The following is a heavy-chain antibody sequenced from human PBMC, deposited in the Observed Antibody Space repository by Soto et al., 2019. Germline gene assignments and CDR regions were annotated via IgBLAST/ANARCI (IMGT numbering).Heavy chain of an antibody. V-gene: IGHV4-30-4*01. D-gene: IGHD2-21*02. CDR2: IYYSGST. CDR1: GGSISNGDYY. Sequence: QVQLQESGPGLVKPSQTLSLTCTVSGGSISNGDYYWSWIRQPPGKGLEWVGYIYYSGSTYYNPSLKSRVTISVDTSKIQFSLKLSSVTAADTAVYYCARVPVTAINFDYWGQGTLVTVSS. CDR3: ARVPVTAINFDY. J-gene: IGHJ4*02.